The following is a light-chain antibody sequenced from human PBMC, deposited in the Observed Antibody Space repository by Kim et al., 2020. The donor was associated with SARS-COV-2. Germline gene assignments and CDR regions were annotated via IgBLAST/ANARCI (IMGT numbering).Light chain of an antibody. Sequence: AAQGQTTSITCSGDEVGDDSSYRQKQKPGPVPVLVHYQDSKRPSGIPERVSGSNSGNTATLTRSETQAMDEDDYYGQEWDSSNEVFGGGTQLTVL. CDR3: QEWDSSNEV. J-gene: IGLJ2*01. V-gene: IGLV3-1*01. CDR2: QDS. CDR1: EVGDDS.